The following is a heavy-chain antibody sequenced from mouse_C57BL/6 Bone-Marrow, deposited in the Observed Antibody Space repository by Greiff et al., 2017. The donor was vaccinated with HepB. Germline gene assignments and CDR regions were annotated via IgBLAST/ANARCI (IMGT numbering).Heavy chain of an antibody. CDR2: ISSGSSTI. V-gene: IGHV5-17*01. CDR1: GFTFSDYG. J-gene: IGHJ1*03. D-gene: IGHD2-12*01. Sequence: EVKLVESGGGLVKPGGSLKLSCAASGFTFSDYGMHWVRQAPEKGLEWVAYISSGSSTIYYADTVKGRFTISRDNAKNTLCLQMTSLRSEDTAMYYSARRGYCYSYWYFDVWGTGTTVTVSS. CDR3: ARRGYCYSYWYFDV.